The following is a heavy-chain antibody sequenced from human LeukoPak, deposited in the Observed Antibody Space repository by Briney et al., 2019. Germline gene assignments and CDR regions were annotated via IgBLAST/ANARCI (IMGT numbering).Heavy chain of an antibody. CDR3: AREGNDSSGYYPDDAFDI. D-gene: IGHD3-22*01. CDR2: IYHSGST. Sequence: SETLSLTCTVSGGSISSYYWGWIRQPPGKGLEWIGSIYHSGSTYYNPSLKSRVTIPVDTSKNQFSLKLSSVTAADTAVYYCAREGNDSSGYYPDDAFDIWGQGTMVTVSS. V-gene: IGHV4-38-2*02. J-gene: IGHJ3*02. CDR1: GGSISSYY.